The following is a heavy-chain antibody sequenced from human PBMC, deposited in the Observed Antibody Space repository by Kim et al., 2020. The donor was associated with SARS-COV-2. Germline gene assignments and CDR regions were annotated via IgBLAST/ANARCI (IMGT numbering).Heavy chain of an antibody. Sequence: SETLSFTCAVYGGSFSGYYWSWIRQPPGKGLEWIGEINHSGSTNYNPSLKSRVSISVDTSKNQFSLKLSSVTAADTAVYYCARAAIVVVPAALGLSLYYYYYWNVWGKKTTVTV. J-gene: IGHJ6*03. D-gene: IGHD2-2*01. CDR2: INHSGST. CDR3: ARAAIVVVPAALGLSLYYYYYWNV. CDR1: GGSFSGYY. V-gene: IGHV4-34*01.